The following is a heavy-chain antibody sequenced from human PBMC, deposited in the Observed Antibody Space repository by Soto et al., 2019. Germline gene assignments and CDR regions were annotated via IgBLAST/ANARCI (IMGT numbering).Heavy chain of an antibody. Sequence: GESLKISCAASGFTFSNYVMSWVRQAPGKGLEWVSGIVTTGDNTYYTDSVRGRFTISRDNSKNTLHLQMSSLRDEDTAVYYCAKGGSSWNYYYYTMDVWGQGTTVTVSS. CDR3: AKGGSSWNYYYYTMDV. J-gene: IGHJ6*02. CDR2: IVTTGDNT. D-gene: IGHD6-13*01. CDR1: GFTFSNYV. V-gene: IGHV3-23*01.